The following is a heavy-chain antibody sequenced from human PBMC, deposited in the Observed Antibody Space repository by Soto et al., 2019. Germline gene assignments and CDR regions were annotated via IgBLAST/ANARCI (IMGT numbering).Heavy chain of an antibody. CDR2: ISGSGGST. CDR1: GFTFSSYA. Sequence: EVQLLESGGGLVQPGGSLRRSCAASGFTFSSYARSWVRQAPGKGLEWVSAISGSGGSTYYADSVKGRFTISRDNSKNTLYLQMTSLRAEDTGVYYCAKDRWFDRWGQGTLVTVAS. J-gene: IGHJ5*02. CDR3: AKDRWFDR. V-gene: IGHV3-23*01.